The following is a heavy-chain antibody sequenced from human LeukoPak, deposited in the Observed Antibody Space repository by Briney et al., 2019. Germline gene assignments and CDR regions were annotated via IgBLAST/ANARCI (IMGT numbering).Heavy chain of an antibody. CDR2: IYYSGST. Sequence: SETLSLTCTVSGGSISSSSYYWGWIRQPPGKGLEWIGSIYYSGSTYYNPSLKSRVTISVDTSKNQFSLKLSSVTAADTAVYYCARRMTSFRPYYYYYMDVWGKGTTVTVSS. V-gene: IGHV4-39*01. CDR3: ARRMTSFRPYYYYYMDV. D-gene: IGHD6-6*01. J-gene: IGHJ6*03. CDR1: GGSISSSSYY.